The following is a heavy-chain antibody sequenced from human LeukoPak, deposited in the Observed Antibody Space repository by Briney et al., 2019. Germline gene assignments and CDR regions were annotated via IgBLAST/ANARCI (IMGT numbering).Heavy chain of an antibody. D-gene: IGHD3-3*01. J-gene: IGHJ5*02. CDR3: ARGLGIFGVSWFDP. Sequence: SETLSLXCAVYGGSFSGYYWSWIRQPPGKGLEWIGEINHSGSTNYNPSLKSRVTISVDTSKNQFSLKLSSVTAADTAVYYCARGLGIFGVSWFDPWGQGTLVTVSS. CDR1: GGSFSGYY. CDR2: INHSGST. V-gene: IGHV4-34*01.